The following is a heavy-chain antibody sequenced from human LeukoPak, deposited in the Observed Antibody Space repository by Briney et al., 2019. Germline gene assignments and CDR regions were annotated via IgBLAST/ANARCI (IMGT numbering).Heavy chain of an antibody. Sequence: PSETLSLTCGVSCGSITTTNYWSWVRQPPGQGLEWIGEISLSGHTNYNPSLRSRVIMSLDESKNHLSLILAFVTAADTAIYYCSRESGPFSPFGHWGQGTLVTVTS. CDR1: CGSITTTNY. V-gene: IGHV4-4*02. J-gene: IGHJ4*02. CDR2: ISLSGHT. CDR3: SRESGPFSPFGH. D-gene: IGHD1-26*01.